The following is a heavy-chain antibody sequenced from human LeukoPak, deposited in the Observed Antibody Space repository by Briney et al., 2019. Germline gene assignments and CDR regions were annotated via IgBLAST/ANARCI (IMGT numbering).Heavy chain of an antibody. CDR3: AKAGMSSSWYNYYYMDV. CDR2: ISGSGGST. Sequence: PGGSLRLSCAASGFTFSSYAMSWVRQAPGKGPEWVSAISGSGGSTYYAGSVKGRFTISRDNSKNTLYLQMNSLRAEDTAVYYCAKAGMSSSWYNYYYMDVWGKGTTVTVSS. J-gene: IGHJ6*03. CDR1: GFTFSSYA. V-gene: IGHV3-23*01. D-gene: IGHD6-13*01.